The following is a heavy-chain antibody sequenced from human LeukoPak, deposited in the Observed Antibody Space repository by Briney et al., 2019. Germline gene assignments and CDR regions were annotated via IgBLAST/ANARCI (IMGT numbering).Heavy chain of an antibody. CDR3: ARPRGGNGWYSRYFDS. V-gene: IGHV4-34*01. Sequence: SETLSLTCAVYGGSFSGYYWSWIRQPPGKGLEWIGEINHSGSTNYNPSLKSRVTLSVDTSKNQFSLKLSSVTAADTAVYYCARPRGGNGWYSRYFDSWGQGTLVTVSS. CDR1: GGSFSGYY. J-gene: IGHJ4*02. CDR2: INHSGST. D-gene: IGHD6-19*01.